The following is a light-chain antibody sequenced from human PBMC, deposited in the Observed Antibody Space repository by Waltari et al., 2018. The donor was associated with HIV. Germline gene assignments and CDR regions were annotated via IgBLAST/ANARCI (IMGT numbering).Light chain of an antibody. V-gene: IGKV3-20*01. CDR2: GAS. Sequence: EIVLTQSPGPLSLSPGERATLSCRASQTVSSSYLAWYQQRPGQAPRLLIYGASSRATGVPDRFSGSGSGTDFTLTISRLEPEDFAVYYCQQYGGSPPKVTFGPGTKVDIK. CDR1: QTVSSSY. J-gene: IGKJ3*01. CDR3: QQYGGSPPKVT.